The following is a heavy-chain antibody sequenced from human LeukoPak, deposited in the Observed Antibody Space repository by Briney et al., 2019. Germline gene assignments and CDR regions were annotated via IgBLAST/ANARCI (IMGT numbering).Heavy chain of an antibody. D-gene: IGHD3-22*01. CDR1: GGSISSYY. V-gene: IGHV4-59*01. J-gene: IGHJ4*02. CDR2: IYYSGST. Sequence: SETLSLTCTVSGGSISSYYWSWIRQPPGKGLEWIGYIYYSGSTNYNPSLKSRVTISVDTSKNQFSLKLSSVTAADTAVYYCARDGHRMYYYGSSDYRFDYWGQGTLVTVSS. CDR3: ARDGHRMYYYGSSDYRFDY.